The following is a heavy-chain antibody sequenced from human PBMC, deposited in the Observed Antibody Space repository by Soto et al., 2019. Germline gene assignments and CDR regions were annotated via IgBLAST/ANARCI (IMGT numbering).Heavy chain of an antibody. CDR1: GGSFSSYA. D-gene: IGHD5-12*01. CDR3: AREKVGGAYDA. J-gene: IGHJ5*02. Sequence: SVKVSCKASGGSFSSYALSWVRQAPGQGFEWVGGIIPVFGTADYAQRFQGRVTITADESTSTAYMELSSLRSEDTAVYYCAREKVGGAYDASGQGALVTVSS. CDR2: IIPVFGTA. V-gene: IGHV1-69*13.